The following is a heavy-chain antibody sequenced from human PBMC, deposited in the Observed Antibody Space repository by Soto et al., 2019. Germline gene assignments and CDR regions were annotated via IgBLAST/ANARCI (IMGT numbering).Heavy chain of an antibody. CDR1: GCTFSSYA. J-gene: IGHJ4*02. CDR3: AIIHGTTRN. V-gene: IGHV1-69*13. CDR2: IIPIFGTA. D-gene: IGHD1-7*01. Sequence: ASVKVSCKACGCTFSSYAISWVRQAPGQGLEWMGGIIPIFGTANYAQKFQGRVTITADESTSTAYMELSSLRSEDTAVYYCAIIHGTTRNWGQATLVPISS.